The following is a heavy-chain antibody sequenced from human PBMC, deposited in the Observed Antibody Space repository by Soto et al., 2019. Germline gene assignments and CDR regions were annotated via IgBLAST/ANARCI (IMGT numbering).Heavy chain of an antibody. CDR2: ISYDGSNK. CDR1: GFTFSSYA. D-gene: IGHD3-16*01. CDR3: AREARGASLDY. V-gene: IGHV3-30-3*01. J-gene: IGHJ4*02. Sequence: QVQLVESGGGVVQPGRSLRLSCAASGFTFSSYAMHWVRQAPGKGLEWVAVISYDGSNKYYADSVKGRFTISRDNSKNTLYLQMNSLRAEDTAVYYCAREARGASLDYWGQGTLVTVSS.